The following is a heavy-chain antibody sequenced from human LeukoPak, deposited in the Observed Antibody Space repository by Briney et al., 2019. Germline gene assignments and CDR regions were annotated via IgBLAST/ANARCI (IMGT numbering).Heavy chain of an antibody. V-gene: IGHV3-15*01. D-gene: IGHD2-15*01. CDR2: IKSKSDGATI. J-gene: IGHJ4*02. Sequence: GGSLRLSCVGSGFTFSDAWMSWVRQAPGKGLEWVGRIKSKSDGATIDYAAPVKGRFTISRDDSRNTLYLQMNSLKTEDTAVYYCTTRRQDGWWGQGTLVTVS. CDR1: GFTFSDAW. CDR3: TTRRQDGW.